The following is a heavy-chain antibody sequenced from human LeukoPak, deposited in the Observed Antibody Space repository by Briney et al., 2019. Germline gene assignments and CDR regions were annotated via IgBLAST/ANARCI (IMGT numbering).Heavy chain of an antibody. CDR2: INCDSGDT. V-gene: IGHV1-2*02. CDR1: GYTFTDYS. J-gene: IGHJ4*02. D-gene: IGHD1-26*01. CDR3: ARVRSVRGSYSSVRYYFDY. Sequence: GASVKVSCKASGYTFTDYSIHWVRQAPGHGLDWMGRINCDSGDTYFAQKFQDRVTMTRNTSISTAYMELSSLRSEDTAVYYCARVRSVRGSYSSVRYYFDYWGQGTLVTVSS.